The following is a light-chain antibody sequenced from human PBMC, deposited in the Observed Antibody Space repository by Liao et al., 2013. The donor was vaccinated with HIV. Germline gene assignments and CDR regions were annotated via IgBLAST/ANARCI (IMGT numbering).Light chain of an antibody. Sequence: YELTQPPSVSVSPGQTASITCSGDKLGDKYVCWYQQKPGQSPVLVIYQDTKRPSGIPERFSASKSGHTATLTISGAQAMDEADYYCQAWDSTAAVFGTGTEVTVL. CDR2: QDT. J-gene: IGLJ1*01. CDR3: QAWDSTAAV. V-gene: IGLV3-1*01. CDR1: KLGDKY.